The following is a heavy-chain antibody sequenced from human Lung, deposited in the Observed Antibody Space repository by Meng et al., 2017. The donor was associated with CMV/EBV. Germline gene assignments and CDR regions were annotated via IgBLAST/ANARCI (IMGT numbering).Heavy chain of an antibody. D-gene: IGHD3/OR15-3a*01. CDR3: AKDGLEYNYDYWFEN. CDR2: ISFEGSNR. V-gene: IGHV3-30*04. J-gene: IGHJ4*02. CDR1: GFTFSNYG. Sequence: GGSLRLSCEASGFTFSNYGIRYLRQTPGKGLEWVAVISFEGSNRYYAESVRGRFTISRDDAKNTVHLKMNGLRPEDTAVYYCAKDGLEYNYDYWFENWGQRXKVTVSS.